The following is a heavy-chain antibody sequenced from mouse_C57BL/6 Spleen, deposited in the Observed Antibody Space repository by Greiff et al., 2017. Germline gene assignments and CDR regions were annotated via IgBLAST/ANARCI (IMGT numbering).Heavy chain of an antibody. J-gene: IGHJ2*01. CDR2: ISYDGSN. Sequence: EVKLVESGPGLVKPSQSLSLTCSVTGYSITSGYYWNWIRQFPGNKLEWMGYISYDGSNNYNPSLKNRISITRDTSKNQFFLKLNSVTTEDTATYYCAREAGYALDYWGQGTTITVSS. CDR3: AREAGYALDY. CDR1: GYSITSGYY. D-gene: IGHD3-1*01. V-gene: IGHV3-6*01.